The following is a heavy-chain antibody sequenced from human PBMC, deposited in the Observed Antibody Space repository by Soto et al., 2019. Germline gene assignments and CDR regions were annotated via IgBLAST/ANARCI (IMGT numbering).Heavy chain of an antibody. Sequence: QVQVEESGGGLVKPGESLRLSCAGSGFTFSDYYMSWIRQIPGKGLEWISYISGGNTIYYIDSVKGRFTLSRDSAKNSLYLQMDSLRAEDTAVYYCVRGHSGLDIWGQGTMVTVSS. D-gene: IGHD5-12*01. CDR1: GFTFSDYY. CDR2: ISGGNTI. CDR3: VRGHSGLDI. J-gene: IGHJ3*02. V-gene: IGHV3-11*01.